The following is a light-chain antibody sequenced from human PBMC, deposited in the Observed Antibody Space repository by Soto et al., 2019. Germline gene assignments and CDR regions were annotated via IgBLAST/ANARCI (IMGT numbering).Light chain of an antibody. Sequence: EIVLTQSPGTLSLSPGERATLSCRASQRVSSSYLTWYQQKPGQAPRLLVYGASSRATGIPDRFSGSGSGTDFTLTISRLEREDFAVYYCQQYGSAPTFGQGTKVEIK. CDR3: QQYGSAPT. CDR1: QRVSSSY. V-gene: IGKV3-20*01. CDR2: GAS. J-gene: IGKJ1*01.